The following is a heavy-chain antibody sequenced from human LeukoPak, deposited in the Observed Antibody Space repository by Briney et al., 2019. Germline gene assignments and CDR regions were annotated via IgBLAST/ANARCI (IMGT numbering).Heavy chain of an antibody. Sequence: SETLSLTCTVSGGSISSYYWSWIRQPPGKGREWGGYIYYSGSTNYNPSLKSRVTISVDTSKNQFSLKLSSVTAADTAVYYCARAEGYCSGGSCYRLGMDVWGQGTTVTVSS. V-gene: IGHV4-59*01. D-gene: IGHD2-15*01. CDR2: IYYSGST. J-gene: IGHJ6*02. CDR3: ARAEGYCSGGSCYRLGMDV. CDR1: GGSISSYY.